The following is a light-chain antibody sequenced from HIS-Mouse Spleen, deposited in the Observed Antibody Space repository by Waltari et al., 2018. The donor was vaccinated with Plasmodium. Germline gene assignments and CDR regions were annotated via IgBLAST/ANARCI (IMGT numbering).Light chain of an antibody. CDR3: CSYAGSSTFV. V-gene: IGLV2-23*03. J-gene: IGLJ3*02. Sequence: QSALTQPASVSGSPGQSITISCTGTRSDVGRCNLVSWYQQHPGKAPKLMIYEGSKRPSGVSNRFSGSKSGNTASLTISGLQAEDEADYYCCSYAGSSTFVFGGGTKLTVL. CDR1: RSDVGRCNL. CDR2: EGS.